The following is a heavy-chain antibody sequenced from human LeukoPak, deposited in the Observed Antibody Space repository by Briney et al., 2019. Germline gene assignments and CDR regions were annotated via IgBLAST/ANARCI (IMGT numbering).Heavy chain of an antibody. J-gene: IGHJ4*02. D-gene: IGHD4-23*01. Sequence: ASVKVSCKASGYTFTSYYMHWVRQAPGQGLEWMGIINPSGGSTSYAQKFQGRVTMTRDTSTSTVYMELSSLRSEDTAVYYCASASTVVDFDYWGQGTLVTVSS. CDR2: INPSGGST. V-gene: IGHV1-46*01. CDR3: ASASTVVDFDY. CDR1: GYTFTSYY.